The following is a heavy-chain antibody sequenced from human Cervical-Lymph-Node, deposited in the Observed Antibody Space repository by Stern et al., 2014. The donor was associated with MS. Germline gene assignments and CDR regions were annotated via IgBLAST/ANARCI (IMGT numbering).Heavy chain of an antibody. J-gene: IGHJ5*02. Sequence: EVQLVESGGGLVQPGGALRLSCAVSGFPFSSYAMTWVRQAPGKGLEWVSGSGRDVGTRYADSVRCRFTISRDNSQNMLYLQMDNLRAEDTAIYYCGRDLHYWTADAWGQGTLVTVSS. V-gene: IGHV3-23*04. D-gene: IGHD1-1*01. CDR3: GRDLHYWTADA. CDR1: GFPFSSYA. CDR2: GSGRDVGT.